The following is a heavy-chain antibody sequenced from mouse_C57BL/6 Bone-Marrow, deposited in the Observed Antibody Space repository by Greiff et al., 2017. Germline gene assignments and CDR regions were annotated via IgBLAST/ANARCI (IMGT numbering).Heavy chain of an antibody. D-gene: IGHD2-2*01. CDR1: GYNINNTY. CDR2: IDPASGNT. CDR3: DNYLYGCCGYFDV. V-gene: IGHV14-3*01. J-gene: IGHJ1*03. Sequence: EVQLQQSVAELVRPGASVKLSCTASGYNINNTYMHWVKQRPEQGLEWIGKIDPASGNTKYTQKFQGKATITADTSSTTAYLQLLSLASDDTAIYSSDNYLYGCCGYFDVWGTGTTVTVSS.